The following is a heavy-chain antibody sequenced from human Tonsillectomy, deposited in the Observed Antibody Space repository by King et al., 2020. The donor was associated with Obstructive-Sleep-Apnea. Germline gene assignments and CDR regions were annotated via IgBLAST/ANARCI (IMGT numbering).Heavy chain of an antibody. CDR2: IYYSGNT. J-gene: IGHJ4*02. CDR3: AKSISRLTLAFDN. Sequence: VQLQESGPGLVKPSETLSLTCTVSGRPISGSSFYWVWIRQPPGKGLEWIGNIYYSGNTYYNPSLKSRVNMSVDTSKNQLSLRLSSVTAADTALYYCAKSISRLTLAFDNWGQGTLVTVSS. CDR1: GRPISGSSFY. D-gene: IGHD3-9*01. V-gene: IGHV4-39*07.